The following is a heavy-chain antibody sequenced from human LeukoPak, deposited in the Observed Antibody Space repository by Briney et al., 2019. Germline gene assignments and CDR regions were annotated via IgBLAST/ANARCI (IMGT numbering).Heavy chain of an antibody. CDR2: INPNSGGT. J-gene: IGHJ4*02. CDR1: GYTFTGYY. CDR3: AREDDILTGTFDY. V-gene: IGHV1-2*02. Sequence: ASVKVSCKASGYTFTGYYMHWVRQAPGQGLEWMGWINPNSGGTNYAQKFQGRVTMTRDTSISTAYMELRSLRSDDTAVYYCAREDDILTGTFDYWGQGTLVTVSS. D-gene: IGHD3-9*01.